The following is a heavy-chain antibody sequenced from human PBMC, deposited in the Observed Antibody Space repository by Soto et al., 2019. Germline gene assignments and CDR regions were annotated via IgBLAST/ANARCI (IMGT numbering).Heavy chain of an antibody. V-gene: IGHV3-48*04. J-gene: IGHJ4*02. D-gene: IGHD6-13*01. CDR1: GFTFSTHS. CDR2: ISSGSSTI. CDR3: ARSTISWSHPYCFNS. Sequence: EVQLLESGGGLVQPGGSLRLSCAATGFTFSTHSMNWVRQVPGKGLEWISYISSGSSTINYADSVRGRFTISRDNAKNSRSLQMNSLRAEDTAVYYCARSTISWSHPYCFNSWGQGALVTVSS.